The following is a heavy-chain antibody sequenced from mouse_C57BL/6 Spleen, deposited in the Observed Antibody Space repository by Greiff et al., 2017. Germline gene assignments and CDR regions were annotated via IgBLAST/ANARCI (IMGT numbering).Heavy chain of an antibody. Sequence: EVQLQQSGPGLAKPSQTLSLTCSVTGYSITSDYWNWIRKFPGNKLEYMGYISYSGSTYYNPSLKSRISITRDTSKNQYYLQLNSVTTEDTATYYCARGTITTVVPYWYFDVWGTGTTVTVSS. CDR3: ARGTITTVVPYWYFDV. D-gene: IGHD1-1*01. CDR2: ISYSGST. V-gene: IGHV3-8*01. CDR1: GYSITSDY. J-gene: IGHJ1*03.